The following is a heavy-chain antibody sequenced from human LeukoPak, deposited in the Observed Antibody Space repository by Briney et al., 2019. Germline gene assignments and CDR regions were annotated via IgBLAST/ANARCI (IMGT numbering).Heavy chain of an antibody. CDR2: IYYSGST. J-gene: IGHJ4*02. V-gene: IGHV4-59*08. Sequence: KASETLSLTCTVSGVSISSYYWSWIRQPPGKGLEWIGYIYYSGSTNYNPSLKSRVTISVDTSKNQFSLKLSSVTAADTAVYYCARSHYGGNGFLLGYWGQGTLATVSS. D-gene: IGHD4-23*01. CDR1: GVSISSYY. CDR3: ARSHYGGNGFLLGY.